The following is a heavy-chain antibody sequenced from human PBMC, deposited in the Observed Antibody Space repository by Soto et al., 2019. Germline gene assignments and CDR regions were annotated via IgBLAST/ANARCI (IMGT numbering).Heavy chain of an antibody. V-gene: IGHV4-59*01. J-gene: IGHJ6*02. CDR1: GGSISSYY. CDR3: ARVYRSVTGARLGGMDD. Sequence: PSETLSLTCTVSGGSISSYYWSWIRQPPGKGLEWIGYIYYSGSTNYNPSLKSRVTISVDTSKNQFALKLNAVAAADTAVYYCARVYRSVTGARLGGMDDWGQGTTVTVCS. D-gene: IGHD1-26*01. CDR2: IYYSGST.